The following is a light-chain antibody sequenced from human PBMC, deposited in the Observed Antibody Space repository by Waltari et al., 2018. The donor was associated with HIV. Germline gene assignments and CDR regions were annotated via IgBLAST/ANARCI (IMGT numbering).Light chain of an antibody. Sequence: QSALTQPRSVSGSPGQSVAISCTGTSSDVGDYNSVSWYQQHPGKALKLMIYDVTKRPSGVPDRFSGSKSGNTASLTISGLQAEDEADYYCCSYAGSYTFVFSGGTKLTVL. J-gene: IGLJ3*02. CDR2: DVT. CDR1: SSDVGDYNS. V-gene: IGLV2-11*01. CDR3: CSYAGSYTFV.